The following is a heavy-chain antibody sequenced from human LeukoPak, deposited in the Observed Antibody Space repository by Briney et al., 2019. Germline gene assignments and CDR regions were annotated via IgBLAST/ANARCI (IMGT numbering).Heavy chain of an antibody. V-gene: IGHV3-23*01. D-gene: IGHD3-22*01. Sequence: PGGSLRLSCAASGFTFSSYAMSWVRQAPGKELEWVSAISGSGGSTYYADSVKGRFTISRDNSKNTLYLQMNSLRAEDTAVYYCAKVLGDYYDSSGYYDYWGQGTLVTVSS. CDR3: AKVLGDYYDSSGYYDY. J-gene: IGHJ4*02. CDR1: GFTFSSYA. CDR2: ISGSGGST.